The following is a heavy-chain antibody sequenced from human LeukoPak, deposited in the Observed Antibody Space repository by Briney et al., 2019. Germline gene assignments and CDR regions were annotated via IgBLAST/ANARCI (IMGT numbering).Heavy chain of an antibody. D-gene: IGHD6-19*01. V-gene: IGHV4-34*01. CDR2: INHSGST. CDR3: ARGVSGWYYFDY. Sequence: GSLRLSCAASGFTFSSYEMNWVRQAPGKGLEWIGEINHSGSTNYNPSLKSRVTISVDTSKNQFSLKLSSVTAADTAVYYCARGVSGWYYFDYWGQGTLVTVSS. CDR1: GFTFSSYE. J-gene: IGHJ4*02.